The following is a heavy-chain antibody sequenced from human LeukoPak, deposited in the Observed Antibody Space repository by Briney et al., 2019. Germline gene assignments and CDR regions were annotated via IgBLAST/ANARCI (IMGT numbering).Heavy chain of an antibody. D-gene: IGHD3-10*01. J-gene: IGHJ4*02. CDR3: ARGCSASGRLDY. V-gene: IGHV3-7*04. Sequence: PGGSRRLSCAASGFSFSGYWMNWVRQAPGKGLEWLAKIKQEGSEANSADHEKGGFSNSSNNAQNSLHLQMNSLRAEDTAVYFCARGCSASGRLDYWGQGGLVTVSS. CDR2: IKQEGSEA. CDR1: GFSFSGYW.